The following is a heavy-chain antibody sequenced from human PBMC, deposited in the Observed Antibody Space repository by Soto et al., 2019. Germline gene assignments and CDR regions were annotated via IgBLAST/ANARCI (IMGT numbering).Heavy chain of an antibody. D-gene: IGHD2-8*01. CDR2: ISGSGGST. CDR3: AIDLDGWDIVLMVYAPGYDY. V-gene: IGHV3-23*01. CDR1: GFTFSSYA. Sequence: EVQLLESGGGLVQPGGSLRLSCAASGFTFSSYAMSWVRQAPGKGLEWVSAISGSGGSTYYADSVKGRFTISRDNSKNTLYLQMNSLRAEDTAVYYCAIDLDGWDIVLMVYAPGYDYWGQGTLVTVSS. J-gene: IGHJ4*02.